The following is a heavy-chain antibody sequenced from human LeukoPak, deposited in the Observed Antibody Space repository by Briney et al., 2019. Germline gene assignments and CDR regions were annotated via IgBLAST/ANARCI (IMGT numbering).Heavy chain of an antibody. Sequence: GASVKVSCKASGYTFTGYYMHWVRQAPGQGLEWMGWINPNSGGTNYAQKFQGRVTMTRDTSISTAYMELSRLRSDDTAVYYCARGPLSTVTRTYFDCWGQGTLVTVSS. CDR3: ARGPLSTVTRTYFDC. CDR1: GYTFTGYY. J-gene: IGHJ4*02. V-gene: IGHV1-2*02. CDR2: INPNSGGT. D-gene: IGHD4-17*01.